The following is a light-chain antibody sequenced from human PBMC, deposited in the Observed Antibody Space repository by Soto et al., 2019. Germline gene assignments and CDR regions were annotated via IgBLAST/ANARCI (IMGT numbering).Light chain of an antibody. V-gene: IGKV3-20*01. CDR1: QSVSRSY. CDR3: QQSTGPLTT. CDR2: GAS. Sequence: GVTQSPGALSLSPEDRATLSCRASQSVSRSYLGWYQQKPGQAPRLLMYGASTRAAGIPDRFSGSGSGTDFTLTITRLEPEDSALYFCQQSTGPLTTFGQGTRLEIK. J-gene: IGKJ5*01.